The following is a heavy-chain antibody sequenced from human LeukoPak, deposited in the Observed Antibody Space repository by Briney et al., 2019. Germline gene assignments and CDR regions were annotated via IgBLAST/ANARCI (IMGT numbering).Heavy chain of an antibody. J-gene: IGHJ3*02. CDR2: ISYDGSNK. CDR1: GFTFSSYA. V-gene: IGHV3-30*04. Sequence: PGGSLRLSCAASGFTFSSYAMHWVRQAPGKGLEWVAVISYDGSNKYYADSMKGRFTISRDNAKNSLFLQMNTLRAEDTAVYYCAREDASAFDIWGQGTMVSVSS. CDR3: AREDASAFDI.